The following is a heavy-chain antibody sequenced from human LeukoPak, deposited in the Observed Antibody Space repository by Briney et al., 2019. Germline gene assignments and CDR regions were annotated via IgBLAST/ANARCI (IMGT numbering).Heavy chain of an antibody. J-gene: IGHJ4*02. D-gene: IGHD4-17*01. V-gene: IGHV3-30-3*02. Sequence: GGSLRLSCAASGFTFSSYAMHWVRQAPGKGLEWVAVISYDGSNKYYADSVKGRFTISRDNSKNTLYLQMNSLRAEDTAVYYCAKTAGDYSYFDYWGQGTLVTVSS. CDR1: GFTFSSYA. CDR3: AKTAGDYSYFDY. CDR2: ISYDGSNK.